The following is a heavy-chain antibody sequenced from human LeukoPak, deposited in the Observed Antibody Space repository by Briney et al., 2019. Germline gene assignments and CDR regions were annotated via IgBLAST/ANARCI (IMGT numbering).Heavy chain of an antibody. D-gene: IGHD3-16*01. Sequence: ETLSLTCTVSGGSVSSGSYYWSWIRPPPGKGLEWIGYIYYSGSTNYNPSLKSRVTISVDTSKNQFSLKLSSVTAADTAVYYCARWGARSLTDYWGQGTLVTVSS. J-gene: IGHJ4*02. CDR2: IYYSGST. CDR1: GGSVSSGSYY. V-gene: IGHV4-61*01. CDR3: ARWGARSLTDY.